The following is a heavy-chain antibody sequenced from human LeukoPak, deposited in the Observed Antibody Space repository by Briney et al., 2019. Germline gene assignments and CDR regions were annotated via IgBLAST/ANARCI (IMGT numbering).Heavy chain of an antibody. Sequence: ASVKVSCKTSGYTFTGYYVHLLRQAPGQGLEWMAWIDPNSGGTNYAHKFKGRVTMTRDTSISTAYMEVSSLRSDDTAVYYCARELIDFHDHTNKGFFDSWGQGTLVTVSP. D-gene: IGHD3/OR15-3a*01. CDR3: ARELIDFHDHTNKGFFDS. CDR1: GYTFTGYY. J-gene: IGHJ4*02. CDR2: IDPNSGGT. V-gene: IGHV1-2*02.